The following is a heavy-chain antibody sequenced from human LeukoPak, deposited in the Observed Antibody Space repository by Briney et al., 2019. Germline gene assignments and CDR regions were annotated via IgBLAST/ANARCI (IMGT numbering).Heavy chain of an antibody. CDR2: IKQDGSDK. J-gene: IGHJ4*02. CDR1: GFTFGRYG. Sequence: GGSLRLSCVVSGFTFGRYGMSWVRQAPGKGLEWVANIKQDGSDKFYVDSVKGRFTISRDNAKNSLYLQMDSLRAEDTAVYYCARHKIPGPNILDYWGQGILVTVSS. CDR3: ARHKIPGPNILDY. V-gene: IGHV3-7*01. D-gene: IGHD1-14*01.